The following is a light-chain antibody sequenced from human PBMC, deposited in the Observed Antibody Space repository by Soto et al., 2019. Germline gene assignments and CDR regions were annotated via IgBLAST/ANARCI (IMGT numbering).Light chain of an antibody. CDR3: QQRSDWPWT. Sequence: EIVLTQSPATLSLSPGERATLSCRASQTVSSYLLWYQQKPGQAPRLLIYDASNRATGIPARFSGSGSGTDFTLTISRLEPEDFAVYYCQQRSDWPWTFGQGTKVDIK. J-gene: IGKJ1*01. CDR1: QTVSSY. V-gene: IGKV3-11*01. CDR2: DAS.